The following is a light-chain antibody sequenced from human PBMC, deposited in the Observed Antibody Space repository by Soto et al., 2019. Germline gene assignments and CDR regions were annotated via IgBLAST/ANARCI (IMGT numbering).Light chain of an antibody. CDR1: QSVSSY. V-gene: IGKV3-11*01. CDR2: DAS. CDR3: HQYVRPWT. Sequence: EIVLTQSPATLSLSPGERATLSCRASQSVSSYLAWYQQKPGQAPRLLIYDASNRATGIPARFSGSGSGTDFTLTISRLEPEDFAVYYCHQYVRPWTFGQGTKVDIK. J-gene: IGKJ1*01.